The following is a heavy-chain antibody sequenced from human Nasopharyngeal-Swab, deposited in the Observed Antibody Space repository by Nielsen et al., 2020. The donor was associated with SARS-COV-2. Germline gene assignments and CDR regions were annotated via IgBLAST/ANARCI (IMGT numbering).Heavy chain of an antibody. Sequence: WIRQPPEKGLEWIGSMYESGKTYYNPSLKSRVTISVDTSKNQFSLKLNSVTAADTAGYFCAREETRKGGERGVGDAFDIWSQGI. CDR3: AREETRKGGERGVGDAFDI. D-gene: IGHD3-10*01. J-gene: IGHJ3*02. CDR2: MYESGKT. V-gene: IGHV4-39*07.